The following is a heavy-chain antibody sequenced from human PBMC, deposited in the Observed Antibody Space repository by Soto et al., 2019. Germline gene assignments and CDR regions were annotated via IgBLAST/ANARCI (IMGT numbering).Heavy chain of an antibody. CDR2: IPYDGNNK. D-gene: IGHD6-13*01. J-gene: IGHJ6*02. CDR3: AREAEACRVKYAMEV. CDR1: GFLFSNYA. Sequence: QVQLVESGGGVVQPGRSLRLSCAASGFLFSNYAMHWVRQPPGKGLEWVAAIPYDGNNKYNADSVKGRFTISSDKSKNTLYLQMNSLRAEDMAFYYCAREAEACRVKYAMEVWSRGTTVTVSS. V-gene: IGHV3-30-3*01.